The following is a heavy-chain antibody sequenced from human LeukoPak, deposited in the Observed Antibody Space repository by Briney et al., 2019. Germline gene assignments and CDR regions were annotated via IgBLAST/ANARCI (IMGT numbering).Heavy chain of an antibody. D-gene: IGHD5-24*01. CDR3: ARDRDGYRFVAFGI. J-gene: IGHJ3*02. CDR1: GFTVSSNY. Sequence: GGSLRLSCAASGFTVSSNYMSWVRQAPGKGLEWVSVIYSGGSTYYADSAKGRFTISRDNSKNTLYLQMNSLRAEDTAVYYCARDRDGYRFVAFGIWGQGTMVTVSS. CDR2: IYSGGST. V-gene: IGHV3-66*01.